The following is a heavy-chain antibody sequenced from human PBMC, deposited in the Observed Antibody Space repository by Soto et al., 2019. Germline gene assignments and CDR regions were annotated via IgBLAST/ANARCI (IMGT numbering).Heavy chain of an antibody. Sequence: GGSLRLSCAASGFTVSSNYMSWVRQAPGKGLKWVSVIYSVGSTYYADSVKGRFTISRDYSKNTLYLQMNSLRAEDTAVYYCAREEVFGFYGMDVWGQGATVTVSS. V-gene: IGHV3-53*01. CDR2: IYSVGST. D-gene: IGHD3-3*01. CDR1: GFTVSSNY. CDR3: AREEVFGFYGMDV. J-gene: IGHJ6*02.